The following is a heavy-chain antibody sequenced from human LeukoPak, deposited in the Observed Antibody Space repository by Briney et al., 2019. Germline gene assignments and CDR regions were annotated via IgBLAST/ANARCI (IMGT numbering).Heavy chain of an antibody. CDR2: IYYSGST. CDR1: GGSISSSSYY. V-gene: IGHV4-39*01. J-gene: IGHJ4*02. Sequence: SETLSLTCTASGGSISSSSYYWGWIRQPPGKGLEWIGSIYYSGSTYYNPSLKSRVTISVDTSKNQFSLKLSSVTAADTAVYYCARQEGYCSSTSCRVFDYWGQGTLVTVSP. CDR3: ARQEGYCSSTSCRVFDY. D-gene: IGHD2-2*01.